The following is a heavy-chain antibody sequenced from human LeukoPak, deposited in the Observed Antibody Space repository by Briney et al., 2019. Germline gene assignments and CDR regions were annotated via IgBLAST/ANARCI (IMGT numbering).Heavy chain of an antibody. Sequence: SAKVSCKASGGTFSSYAISWVRQAPGQGLEWMGGIIPIFGTANYARKFQGRVTITTDESTSTAYMELSSLRSEDTAVYYCARADCSSTSCYTGLFDYWGQGTLVTVSS. D-gene: IGHD2-2*02. V-gene: IGHV1-69*05. CDR1: GGTFSSYA. CDR3: ARADCSSTSCYTGLFDY. CDR2: IIPIFGTA. J-gene: IGHJ4*02.